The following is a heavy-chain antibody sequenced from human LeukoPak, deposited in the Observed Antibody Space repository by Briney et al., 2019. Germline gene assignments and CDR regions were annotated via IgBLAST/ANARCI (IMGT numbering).Heavy chain of an antibody. D-gene: IGHD1-1*01. V-gene: IGHV3-7*01. J-gene: IGHJ3*02. CDR3: ARDGTSPQYARYAFDI. Sequence: SGGSLRLSCAASGFALSSHWMTWVRQVPGRGPEWVANVNRDGSETYYLDSVKGRFTISKDNAKNSLYLQMNSLRAEDTAVYYCARDGTSPQYARYAFDIWGQGTMVTVSS. CDR1: GFALSSHW. CDR2: VNRDGSET.